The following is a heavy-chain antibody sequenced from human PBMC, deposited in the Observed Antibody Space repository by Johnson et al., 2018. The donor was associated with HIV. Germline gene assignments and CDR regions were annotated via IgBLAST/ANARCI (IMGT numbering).Heavy chain of an antibody. D-gene: IGHD1-26*01. J-gene: IGHJ3*02. CDR2: IGYAGSNK. Sequence: QVQLVESGGGVVQPGRSLRLSCAASGFTFSSYAMHWVRQAPGKGLEWVAVIGYAGSNKYYAASVKGRLTVSRDNSKNTMYLQMNSLRAEDTALSSCARERVGDAFDIWGQWTMVTVSS. CDR3: ARERVGDAFDI. CDR1: GFTFSSYA. V-gene: IGHV3-30*04.